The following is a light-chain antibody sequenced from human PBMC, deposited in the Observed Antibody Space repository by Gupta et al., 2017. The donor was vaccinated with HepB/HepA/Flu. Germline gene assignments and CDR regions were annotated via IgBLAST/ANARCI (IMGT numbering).Light chain of an antibody. CDR2: WAS. CDR3: QQYAYGPLT. J-gene: IGKJ5*01. Sequence: DIVMTQSPDSLSVSLGERATITCRSSQTLVNGYTNENHLAWYQQKGGQPPKLLIYWASTRESGVPDRFSGRGSVTDFTLTISSLQAEDVAIYYCQQYAYGPLTFGQGTPLEIK. V-gene: IGKV4-1*01. CDR1: QTLVNGYTNENH.